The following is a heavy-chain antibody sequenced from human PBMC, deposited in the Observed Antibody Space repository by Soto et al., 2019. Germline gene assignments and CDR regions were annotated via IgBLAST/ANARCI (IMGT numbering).Heavy chain of an antibody. J-gene: IGHJ4*02. CDR1: GFTFSNYG. D-gene: IGHD2-21*01. V-gene: IGHV3-48*04. CDR2: INAPGETK. Sequence: EVQLVESGGGLVQPGGSLRLSCAASGFTFSNYGMNWARQAPGRGHEWVTHINAPGETKSYSNSVKGRFTISRDDAKNSLYLQMNSLTTDDTAVYYCARDPEGINDFDYWGQGTLVTVSS. CDR3: ARDPEGINDFDY.